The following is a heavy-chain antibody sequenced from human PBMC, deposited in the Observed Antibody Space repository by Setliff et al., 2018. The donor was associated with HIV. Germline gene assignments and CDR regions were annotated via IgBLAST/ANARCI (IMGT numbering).Heavy chain of an antibody. CDR3: TRQGLFLVPASIDWRLPPSPIDY. V-gene: IGHV4-39*01. CDR1: GGSISSNNYY. J-gene: IGHJ4*02. D-gene: IGHD2-2*01. CDR2: IYYSGST. Sequence: SETLSLTCTVSGGSISSNNYYWGWIRQPPGKGLEWIASIYYSGSTYYNPSLKSRITISVDTSKNQFSLRLGSVTAADTAVYYCTRQGLFLVPASIDWRLPPSPIDYWGQGALVTVSS.